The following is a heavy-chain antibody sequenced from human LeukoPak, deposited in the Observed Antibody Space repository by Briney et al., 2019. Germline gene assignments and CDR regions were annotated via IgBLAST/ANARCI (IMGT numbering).Heavy chain of an antibody. CDR2: IYPGDSDT. CDR1: GYSITDSW. CDR3: ARLRWPRGGRSSFDY. Sequence: GESLKISCKASGYSITDSWIGWVRQMPGKGLEWMGIIYPGDSDTIYSPSFQGQVTISADESITTAYLQWSSLKASDTAMYYCARLRWPRGGRSSFDYWGQGALVTVSS. D-gene: IGHD3-10*01. V-gene: IGHV5-51*01. J-gene: IGHJ4*02.